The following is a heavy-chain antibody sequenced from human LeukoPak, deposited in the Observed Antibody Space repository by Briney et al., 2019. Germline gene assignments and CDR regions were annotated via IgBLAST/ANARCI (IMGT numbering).Heavy chain of an antibody. CDR3: ARAPDCSGGSCYLWFYP. D-gene: IGHD2-15*01. CDR2: MNPNSGNT. Sequence: ASVKVSCRASGYTFSSYDINWVRQATGQGLEWMGWMNPNSGNTGYAQKFQGRVTMTRNTSISTACMEVSSLRSDDTAVYYCARAPDCSGGSCYLWFYPWGHGTLVTVSS. CDR1: GYTFSSYD. J-gene: IGHJ5*02. V-gene: IGHV1-8*01.